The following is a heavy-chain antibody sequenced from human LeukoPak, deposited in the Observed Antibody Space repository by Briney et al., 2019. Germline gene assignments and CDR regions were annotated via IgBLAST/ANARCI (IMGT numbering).Heavy chain of an antibody. CDR2: IYHSGST. CDR1: GGSISSGGYS. J-gene: IGHJ4*02. V-gene: IGHV4-30-2*01. CDR3: ARGPYSYDSCGYYYAGTGGFDY. D-gene: IGHD3-22*01. Sequence: PSQTLSLTCAVSGGSISSGGYSWSWIRQPPGKGLEWIGYIYHSGSTYYNPSLKSRVTISVDRSQNQFCLTLSSVTAAASAVYYCARGPYSYDSCGYYYAGTGGFDYWGQGTLVTVSS.